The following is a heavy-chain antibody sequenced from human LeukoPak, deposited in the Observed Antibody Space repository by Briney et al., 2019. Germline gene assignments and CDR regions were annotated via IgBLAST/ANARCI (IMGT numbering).Heavy chain of an antibody. CDR2: INHSGST. V-gene: IGHV4-34*01. J-gene: IGHJ6*03. CDR1: GGSFSVYY. D-gene: IGHD6-19*01. CDR3: ARGRVAGSPSPSYYYYMDV. Sequence: SESLSLTCAVYGGSFSVYYWSWIRQPPGKGLEWIGQINHSGSTDYNPSLKSRITISVDTSKNQFSLKLSSVTAADTAVYYCARGRVAGSPSPSYYYYMDVWGKGTTVTVSS.